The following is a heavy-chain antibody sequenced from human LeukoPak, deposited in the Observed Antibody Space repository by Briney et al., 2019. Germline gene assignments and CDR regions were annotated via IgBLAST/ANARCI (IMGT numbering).Heavy chain of an antibody. V-gene: IGHV3-23*01. J-gene: IGHJ4*02. D-gene: IGHD1-26*01. Sequence: GGSLRLSCLTSGFTLSTNAMSWVRQAPGKGLEWISGISGSGASTYYADSVKGRFTISRDDSRNTLYLQMNSLRGDDTAVYYCAKDVGKWESLHFFNHWGQGTLVTVSS. CDR1: GFTLSTNA. CDR2: ISGSGAST. CDR3: AKDVGKWESLHFFNH.